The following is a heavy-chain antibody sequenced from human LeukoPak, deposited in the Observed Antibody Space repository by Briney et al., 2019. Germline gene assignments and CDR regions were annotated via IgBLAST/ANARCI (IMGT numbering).Heavy chain of an antibody. CDR2: IYYSGST. CDR3: ARADARITIFGVAIKEINWFDP. CDR1: GGSISSYY. V-gene: IGHV4-59*01. Sequence: PSETLSLTCTVSGGSISSYYWSWIRQPPGKGLEWIGYIYYSGSTNYNPSLKSRVTISVDTSKNQFSLKLSSVTAADTAVYYCARADARITIFGVAIKEINWFDPWGQGTLVTVSS. D-gene: IGHD3-3*01. J-gene: IGHJ5*02.